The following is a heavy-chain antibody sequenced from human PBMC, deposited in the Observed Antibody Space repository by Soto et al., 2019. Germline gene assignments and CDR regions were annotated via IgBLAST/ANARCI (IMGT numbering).Heavy chain of an antibody. V-gene: IGHV1-3*01. CDR1: GYTFTNYA. D-gene: IGHD3-10*01. Sequence: QVQLVQSGAEVKKPGASVKVSCKASGYTFTNYAMHWVRQAPGQRLEWMGWINAAIGNTKYSLKFQGSVTITRDTSANTAYMELSSLRSEDTAVYYCARRNVYGSGSYSFDYWGQGTLVTVSS. CDR3: ARRNVYGSGSYSFDY. CDR2: INAAIGNT. J-gene: IGHJ4*02.